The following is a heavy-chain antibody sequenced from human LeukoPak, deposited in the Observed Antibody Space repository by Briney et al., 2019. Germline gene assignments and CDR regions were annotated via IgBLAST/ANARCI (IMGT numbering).Heavy chain of an antibody. Sequence: SGGSLRLSCAASGFTFSSYAMHWVRQAPGKGLEWVAAISNDENNKYYADSVKGRFAISRDNSKNTLYLQVNSLRAEDTAMYYCARNILFAFDIWGQGTMVTVSS. CDR2: ISNDENNK. CDR3: ARNILFAFDI. CDR1: GFTFSSYA. V-gene: IGHV3-30*09. J-gene: IGHJ3*02.